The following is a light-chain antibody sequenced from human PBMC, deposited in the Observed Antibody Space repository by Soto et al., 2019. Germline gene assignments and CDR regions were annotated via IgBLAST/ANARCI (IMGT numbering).Light chain of an antibody. CDR2: AAS. J-gene: IGKJ1*01. Sequence: DSQVTQYPASLSASVGDRVTITCRASQTINRYLNWYQQKPGKAPKLLIYAASSLQSGVPARFSGRGSGTEFTLTISSLQPEDFATYYGQQSYGPPPPVGQGPKVE. CDR1: QTINRY. V-gene: IGKV1-39*01. CDR3: QQSYGPPPP.